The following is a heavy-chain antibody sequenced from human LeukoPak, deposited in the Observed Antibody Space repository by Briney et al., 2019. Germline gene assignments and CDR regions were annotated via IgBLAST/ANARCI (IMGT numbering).Heavy chain of an antibody. CDR2: IKQDGSEK. D-gene: IGHD5-18*01. Sequence: GGSLRLSCTASGFTFTTYWMAWVRQTPGKGLEWVANIKQDGSEKYYAESVRGRFTISRDNAKNSLYLQMNSLRAEDTAVYYCARDGGGYSYGSPYWGQGTLVTVSS. CDR1: GFTFTTYW. CDR3: ARDGGGYSYGSPY. J-gene: IGHJ4*02. V-gene: IGHV3-7*01.